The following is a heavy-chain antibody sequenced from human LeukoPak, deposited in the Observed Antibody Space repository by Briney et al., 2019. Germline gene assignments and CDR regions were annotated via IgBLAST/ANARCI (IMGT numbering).Heavy chain of an antibody. CDR1: GGSFSGYY. J-gene: IGHJ4*02. CDR2: INHSGST. Sequence: SETLSLTCAVYGGSFSGYYWGWIRQPPGKGLEWIGEINHSGSTNYNPSLKNRVTISVDTSKNQFSLKLSSVTAADTAVYYCARVEKYGDLDYWGQGTLVTVSS. V-gene: IGHV4-34*01. CDR3: ARVEKYGDLDY. D-gene: IGHD4-17*01.